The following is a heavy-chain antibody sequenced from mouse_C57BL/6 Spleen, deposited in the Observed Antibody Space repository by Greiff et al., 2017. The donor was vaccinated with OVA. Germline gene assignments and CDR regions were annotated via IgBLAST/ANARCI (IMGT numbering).Heavy chain of an antibody. V-gene: IGHV1-42*01. CDR1: GYSFTGYY. Sequence: EVQLQQSGPELVKPGASVKISCKASGYSFTGYYMNWVKQSPEKSLEWIGEINPSTGGTTYNQKFKAKATLTVDKSSSTDYMQLKSLTSEDSAVYYCARPSYDGSFAYWGQGTLVTVSA. CDR3: ARPSYDGSFAY. CDR2: INPSTGGT. D-gene: IGHD2-3*01. J-gene: IGHJ3*01.